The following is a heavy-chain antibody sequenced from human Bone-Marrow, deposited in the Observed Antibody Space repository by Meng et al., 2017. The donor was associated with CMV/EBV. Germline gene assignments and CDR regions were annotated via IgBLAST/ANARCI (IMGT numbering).Heavy chain of an antibody. CDR1: GGSISSSSYY. J-gene: IGHJ6*02. CDR3: ATAWTGGHYYRGMNV. Sequence: SETLSLTCTVFGGSISSSSYYWGWIRQPPGKGLEWIGSIYYSGSTYYNPSLKSRVTISLDTSKNQFSLKLRSVTAADTAVYYCATAWTGGHYYRGMNVWGQGTAVTVSS. CDR2: IYYSGST. V-gene: IGHV4-39*07. D-gene: IGHD3-16*01.